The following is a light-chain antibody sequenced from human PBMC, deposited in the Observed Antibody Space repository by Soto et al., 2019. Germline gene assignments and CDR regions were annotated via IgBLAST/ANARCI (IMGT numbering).Light chain of an antibody. CDR3: QQYHDWPPLT. V-gene: IGKV1-9*01. J-gene: IGKJ4*01. Sequence: DIQLTQSPSFLSASVGDRVTVTCRASQVINNYLAWYQQKPGKAPKLLIYAASTLQLGVPSRFSGSGSGTEFTLTISSLQSEDFAVYHCQQYHDWPPLTFGGGTTVEIK. CDR2: AAS. CDR1: QVINNY.